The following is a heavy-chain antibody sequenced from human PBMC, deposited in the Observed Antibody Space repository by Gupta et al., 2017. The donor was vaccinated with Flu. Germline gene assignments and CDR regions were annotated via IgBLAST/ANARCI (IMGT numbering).Heavy chain of an antibody. CDR2: ISSNGGST. Sequence: EVQLLESGGGLVQPGGSLRLSCAASGFTFSIYAMSWVRQAPGKGLEWVSNISSNGGSTYYADSVKGRFTISRDNSKNTLFLQMNSLRAEDTAVYYCAKGGRLYYMDAWGKGTTVTVSS. CDR3: AKGGRLYYMDA. V-gene: IGHV3-23*01. D-gene: IGHD1-26*01. J-gene: IGHJ6*03. CDR1: GFTFSIYA.